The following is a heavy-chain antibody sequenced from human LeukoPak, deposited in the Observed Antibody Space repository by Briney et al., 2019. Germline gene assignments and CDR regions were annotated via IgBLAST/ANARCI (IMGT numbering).Heavy chain of an antibody. Sequence: GASVKVSCKASGYTFTDYYMHWVQQAPGKGLEWMGRVDPEDGETIYAEKFQGRVTITADTSTDTAYMELSSLRSEDTAVYYCATLDQYSSSSAPPFDYWGQGTLVTVSS. V-gene: IGHV1-69-2*01. CDR1: GYTFTDYY. D-gene: IGHD6-6*01. CDR3: ATLDQYSSSSAPPFDY. J-gene: IGHJ4*02. CDR2: VDPEDGET.